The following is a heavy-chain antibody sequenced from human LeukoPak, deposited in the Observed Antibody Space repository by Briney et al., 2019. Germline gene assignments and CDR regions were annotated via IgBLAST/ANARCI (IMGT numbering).Heavy chain of an antibody. J-gene: IGHJ4*02. V-gene: IGHV3-21*01. Sequence: GGSLRLSSAASGFTFSSYSMNCVPQAPGKGREWGTSISSSSSYIYYADSVKGRFTSSRDNAKNSLYLQMNSLRAEDTAVYYCAREYYYGAGSSFDYWGEGTLVTVSS. CDR1: GFTFSSYS. CDR3: AREYYYGAGSSFDY. CDR2: ISSSSSYI. D-gene: IGHD3-10*01.